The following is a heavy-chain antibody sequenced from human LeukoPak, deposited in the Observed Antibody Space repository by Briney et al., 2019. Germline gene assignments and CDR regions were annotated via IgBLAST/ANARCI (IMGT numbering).Heavy chain of an antibody. Sequence: GGSMRLSCAASGFTFSSYAMSWVRQAPGKGLEWVSAISGSGGSTYYADSVKGRFTISRDNSKNTLYLQMNSLRAEDTAVYYCAKDRSSSSGFDYWGQGTLVTVSS. J-gene: IGHJ4*02. CDR1: GFTFSSYA. D-gene: IGHD6-6*01. V-gene: IGHV3-23*01. CDR3: AKDRSSSSGFDY. CDR2: ISGSGGST.